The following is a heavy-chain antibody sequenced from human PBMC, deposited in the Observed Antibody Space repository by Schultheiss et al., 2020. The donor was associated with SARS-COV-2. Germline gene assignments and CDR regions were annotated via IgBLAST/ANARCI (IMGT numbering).Heavy chain of an antibody. V-gene: IGHV3-11*05. CDR2: ISSSSSYT. J-gene: IGHJ5*02. CDR1: GFTFSDYY. CDR3: ARGGPVYSSSWYWFDP. Sequence: GESLKISCAASGFTFSDYYMSWIRQAPGKGLEWVSYISSSSSYTNYADSVKGRFTISRDNAKNSLYLQMNSLRAEDTAVYYCARGGPVYSSSWYWFDPWGQGTLVTVSS. D-gene: IGHD6-13*01.